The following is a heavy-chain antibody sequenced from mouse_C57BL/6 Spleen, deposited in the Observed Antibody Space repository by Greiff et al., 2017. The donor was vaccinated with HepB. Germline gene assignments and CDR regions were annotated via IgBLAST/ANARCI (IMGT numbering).Heavy chain of an antibody. CDR2: IYPGDGDT. V-gene: IGHV1-82*01. CDR1: GYAFSSSW. D-gene: IGHD1-1*01. CDR3: ARWITTVVADY. J-gene: IGHJ2*01. Sequence: QVQLQQSGPELVKPGASVKISCKASGYAFSSSWMNWVKQRPGKGLEWIGRIYPGDGDTNYNGKFKGKATLTADKSSSTAYMQLSSLTSEDSAVYFCARWITTVVADYWGQGTTLTVSS.